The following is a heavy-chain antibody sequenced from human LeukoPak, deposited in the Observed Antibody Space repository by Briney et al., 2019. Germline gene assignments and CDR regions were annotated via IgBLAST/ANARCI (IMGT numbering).Heavy chain of an antibody. J-gene: IGHJ4*02. CDR2: IRSDGSNE. CDR1: GFSFSVYA. V-gene: IGHV3-30*02. D-gene: IGHD2-21*02. CDR3: AKDRGDLPPYFDY. Sequence: GGSLRLSCAASGFSFSVYAMHWVRQAQGKGLEWVAFIRSDGSNENYADSVKGRFTISRDKSKNTLYLQMNSLRAEDTAVYYCAKDRGDLPPYFDYWGQGTLVTVSS.